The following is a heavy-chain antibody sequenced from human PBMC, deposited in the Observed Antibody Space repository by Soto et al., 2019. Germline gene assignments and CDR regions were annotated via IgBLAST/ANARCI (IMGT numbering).Heavy chain of an antibody. CDR3: ARDPGLITIFGVVAGPDY. Sequence: QVQLVQSGAEVRKPGASVKVSCKASGYTFTSYGISWVRQAPGQGLEWMGWISAYNGNTNYAQKLQGRVTMTTDTSTSTAYMELRSLRSDDTAVYYCARDPGLITIFGVVAGPDYWGQGTLVTVSS. V-gene: IGHV1-18*01. CDR1: GYTFTSYG. D-gene: IGHD3-3*01. J-gene: IGHJ4*02. CDR2: ISAYNGNT.